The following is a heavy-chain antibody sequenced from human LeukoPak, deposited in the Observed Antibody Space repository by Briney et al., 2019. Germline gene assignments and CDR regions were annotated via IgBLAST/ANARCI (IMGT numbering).Heavy chain of an antibody. CDR3: ARGGYSYGSLYYYGMDV. V-gene: IGHV1-18*01. Sequence: ASVKVSCKASGYTFTSYGISWVRQAPGQGLEWMGWISAYNGNTNYAQKFQGRVTITADKSTSTAYMELSSLRSEDTAVYYCARGGYSYGSLYYYGMDVWGQGTTVTVSS. CDR2: ISAYNGNT. D-gene: IGHD5-18*01. J-gene: IGHJ6*02. CDR1: GYTFTSYG.